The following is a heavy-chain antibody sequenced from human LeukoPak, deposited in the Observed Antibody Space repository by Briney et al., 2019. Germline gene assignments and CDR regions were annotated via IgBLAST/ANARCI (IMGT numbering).Heavy chain of an antibody. CDR3: AKDRIVVVPAAIDY. CDR2: IRSKAYGGTT. Sequence: GGSLRLSCTASGFTFGDYAMSWARQAPGKGLEWVGFIRSKAYGGTTEYAASVKGRFTISRDDSKSIAYLQMNSLRAEDTAVYYCAKDRIVVVPAAIDYWGQGTLVTVSS. J-gene: IGHJ4*02. V-gene: IGHV3-49*04. D-gene: IGHD2-2*01. CDR1: GFTFGDYA.